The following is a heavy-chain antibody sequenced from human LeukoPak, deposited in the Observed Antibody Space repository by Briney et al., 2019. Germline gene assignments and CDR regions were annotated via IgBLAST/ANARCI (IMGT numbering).Heavy chain of an antibody. V-gene: IGHV1-18*01. Sequence: ASVKVSCKASGYTFTSYGISWVRQAPGQGLEWMGWISAFNGNTNYAQKLQGRVTMTTDTSTSTAYMELRSLRSEDTAVYYCATESLMAVAGKRDDAFDIWGQGTMVTVSS. J-gene: IGHJ3*02. CDR1: GYTFTSYG. D-gene: IGHD6-19*01. CDR3: ATESLMAVAGKRDDAFDI. CDR2: ISAFNGNT.